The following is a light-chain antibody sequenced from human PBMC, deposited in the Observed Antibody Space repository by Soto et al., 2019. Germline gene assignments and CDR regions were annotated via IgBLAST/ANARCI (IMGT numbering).Light chain of an antibody. CDR3: QQANSFPFT. CDR2: AAS. CDR1: HNINSW. Sequence: DIQMTQSPSSVSASVGDRVTIACRASHNINSWLAWYQQKPGRAPRFLIYAASSLQSGVPSSFSGSGSGTEFTLTITNLQPEDFATYFCQQANSFPFTFGPGTRVDIK. V-gene: IGKV1-12*01. J-gene: IGKJ3*01.